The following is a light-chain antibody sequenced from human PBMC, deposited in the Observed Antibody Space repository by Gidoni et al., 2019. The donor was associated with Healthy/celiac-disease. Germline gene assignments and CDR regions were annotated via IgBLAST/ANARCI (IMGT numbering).Light chain of an antibody. Sequence: EIVLTQSPGTLSLSPGERATLSCRASQSVSSSYLAWYQQNPGQAPRLLIYGASSRATGIPDRFSGSVSWTDFTLTISRLEPEDFAVYYCQQYGSSPGFTFGPGTKVDIK. J-gene: IGKJ3*01. CDR2: GAS. CDR3: QQYGSSPGFT. V-gene: IGKV3-20*01. CDR1: QSVSSSY.